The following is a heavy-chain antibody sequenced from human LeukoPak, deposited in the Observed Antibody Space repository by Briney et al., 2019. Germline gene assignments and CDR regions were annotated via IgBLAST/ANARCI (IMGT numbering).Heavy chain of an antibody. D-gene: IGHD3-10*01. CDR3: TTPHGSGSPYYYYMDV. CDR2: IKSKTDGGTT. J-gene: IGHJ6*03. CDR1: GFTFSSYW. V-gene: IGHV3-15*01. Sequence: GGSLRLSCEASGFTFSSYWMSWVRQAPGKGPEWVGRIKSKTDGGTTDYAAPVKGRFTISRDDSKNTLYLQMNSLKTEDTAVYYCTTPHGSGSPYYYYMDVWGKGTTVTVSS.